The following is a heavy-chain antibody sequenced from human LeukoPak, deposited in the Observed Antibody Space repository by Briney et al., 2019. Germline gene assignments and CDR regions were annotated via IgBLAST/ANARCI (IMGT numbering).Heavy chain of an antibody. CDR3: ARDWGMVRGVPPFDY. CDR1: GYSISSGYY. V-gene: IGHV4-38-2*02. Sequence: ASETLSLTCTVSGYSISSGYYWGWIRQPPGKGLEWIGSIYQSGNTYYNPSLKSRVTISVDTSKNQFSLKVRSVTAADTAVYYCARDWGMVRGVPPFDYWGQGTLVTVSS. D-gene: IGHD3-10*01. CDR2: IYQSGNT. J-gene: IGHJ4*02.